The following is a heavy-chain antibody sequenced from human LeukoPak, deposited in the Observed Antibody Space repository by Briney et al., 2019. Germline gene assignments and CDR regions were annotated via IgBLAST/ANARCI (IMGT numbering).Heavy chain of an antibody. V-gene: IGHV3-30*02. CDR3: AILYRAFFDY. Sequence: GGSLRLSCAASGFTFSSYGMHWVRPAPGKGLEWVAFIRYDGSNKYYADSVKGRFTISRDNSKNTLYLQMNSLRAEDTGVYYCAILYRAFFDYWGQGTLVTVSS. CDR1: GFTFSSYG. J-gene: IGHJ4*02. CDR2: IRYDGSNK. D-gene: IGHD2/OR15-2a*01.